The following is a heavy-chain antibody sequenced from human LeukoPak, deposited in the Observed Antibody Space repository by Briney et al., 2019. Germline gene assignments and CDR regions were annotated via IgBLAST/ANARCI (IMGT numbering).Heavy chain of an antibody. J-gene: IGHJ4*02. CDR3: ARAFPNYDSSGYYYYYFDY. CDR2: IIPIFGTA. CDR1: GGTFSSYA. V-gene: IGHV1-69*13. D-gene: IGHD3-22*01. Sequence: ASVKVSCKASGGTFSSYAISWVRQAPGQGLEWMGGIIPIFGTANYARKFQGRVTITADESTSTAYMELSSLRSEDTAVYYCARAFPNYDSSGYYYYYFDYWGQGTLVTVSS.